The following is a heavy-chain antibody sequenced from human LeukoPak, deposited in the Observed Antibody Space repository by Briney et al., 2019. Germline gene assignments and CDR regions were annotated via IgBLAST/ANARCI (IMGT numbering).Heavy chain of an antibody. J-gene: IGHJ4*02. CDR2: INLNSGGS. CDR3: ARVQVSDDNWGFFDY. V-gene: IGHV1-2*02. CDR1: GYTFPANY. Sequence: ASVTVSCKASGYTFPANYMHWVRQAPGQGLEWMGWINLNSGGSNCAQKFQGRVTMTRETSISTAYMELSRLSSDDTAVYYCARVQVSDDNWGFFDYWGQGTLVTVSS. D-gene: IGHD1-1*01.